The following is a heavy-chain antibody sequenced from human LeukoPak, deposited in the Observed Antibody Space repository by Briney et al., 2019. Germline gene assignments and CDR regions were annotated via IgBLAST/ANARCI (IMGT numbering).Heavy chain of an antibody. Sequence: GGSLRLSCAASGFTFSSYAMHWVRQAPGKGLEWVAVISYDGSNKYYADSVKGRFTISRDNSKNTLYLQMSSLRAEDTAVYYCASLAAAGSELDYWGQGTLVTVSS. J-gene: IGHJ4*02. CDR2: ISYDGSNK. CDR1: GFTFSSYA. D-gene: IGHD6-13*01. V-gene: IGHV3-30*04. CDR3: ASLAAAGSELDY.